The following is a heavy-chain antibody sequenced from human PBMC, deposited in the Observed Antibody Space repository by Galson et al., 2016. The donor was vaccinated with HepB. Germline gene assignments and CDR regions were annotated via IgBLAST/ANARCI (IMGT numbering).Heavy chain of an antibody. D-gene: IGHD3-16*01. J-gene: IGHJ4*02. CDR2: VFHSGST. CDR3: ATYGYVWGRLDY. CDR1: GGSLSSFY. Sequence: ETLSLTCILSGGSLSSFYLTWIRQPPGKGLEWIGYVFHSGSTNYNPSLKNRVTVSVDTSKNQFSLKLTSVIAADTAMYYCATYGYVWGRLDYWGQGVLVTVSS. V-gene: IGHV4-59*01.